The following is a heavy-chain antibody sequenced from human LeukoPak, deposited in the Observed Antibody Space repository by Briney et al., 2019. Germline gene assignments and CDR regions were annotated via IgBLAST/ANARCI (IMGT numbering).Heavy chain of an antibody. CDR3: ARASRYQLLFDY. V-gene: IGHV4-30-4*08. CDR2: IYYSGST. J-gene: IGHJ4*02. CDR1: GGSISSGDYY. Sequence: SETLSLTCTVSGGSISSGDYYWSWIRQPPGKGLEWIGYIYYSGSTYYNPSLKSRVTISVDTSKNQFSLKLNSVTAADTAVYYCARASRYQLLFDYWGQGTLVTVSS. D-gene: IGHD2-2*01.